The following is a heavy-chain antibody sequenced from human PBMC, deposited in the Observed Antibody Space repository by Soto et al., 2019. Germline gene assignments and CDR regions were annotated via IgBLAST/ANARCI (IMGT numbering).Heavy chain of an antibody. V-gene: IGHV4-59*08. CDR2: IYYSGGT. CDR1: GGSINNYY. Sequence: SETLSLTCTVSGGSINNYYWSWIRQPPGKGLEWIGYIYYSGGTSYNPSLKSRVSISVDTSKNQFSLKLTSVTAADTAVYYCARRQTNSGGSCYDYWGQGTLVTVSS. D-gene: IGHD2-15*01. CDR3: ARRQTNSGGSCYDY. J-gene: IGHJ4*02.